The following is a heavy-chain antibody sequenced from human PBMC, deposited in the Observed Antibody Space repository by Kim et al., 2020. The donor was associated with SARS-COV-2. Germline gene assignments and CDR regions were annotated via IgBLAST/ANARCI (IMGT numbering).Heavy chain of an antibody. CDR3: TASYYDILTGYYSEGDY. V-gene: IGHV3-15*01. J-gene: IGHJ4*02. D-gene: IGHD3-9*01. Sequence: VKGRFTISRDDSKNTLYLQMNSLKTEDTAVYYCTASYYDILTGYYSEGDYWGQGTLVTVSS.